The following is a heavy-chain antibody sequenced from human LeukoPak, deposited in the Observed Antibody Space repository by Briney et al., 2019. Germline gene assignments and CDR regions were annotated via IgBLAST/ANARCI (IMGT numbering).Heavy chain of an antibody. Sequence: GGSLRLYCAASEFTFSTYEMNWVRQAPGKGLEWVSSIGTDGYSYSAVSVKGRFTISRDNAKSTLYLQMDSLTVEDTALYYCARGTIGGNPASAYWGQGTLVTVSS. J-gene: IGHJ4*02. V-gene: IGHV3-21*06. D-gene: IGHD4-23*01. CDR2: IGTDGYS. CDR1: EFTFSTYE. CDR3: ARGTIGGNPASAY.